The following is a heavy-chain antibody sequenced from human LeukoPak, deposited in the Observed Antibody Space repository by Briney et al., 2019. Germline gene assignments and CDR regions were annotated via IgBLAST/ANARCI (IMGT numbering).Heavy chain of an antibody. CDR2: IKQDGSEK. CDR3: ARNYDFWTSYYKGEFDY. J-gene: IGHJ4*02. CDR1: GFTFNKYA. Sequence: GGSLRLSCAASGFTFNKYAMAWVRQAPGKGLEGVANIKQDGSEKYYVDSVKGRFTISRDNAKNSLYLQMNSLRAEDTAVYYCARNYDFWTSYYKGEFDYWGQGTLVTVSS. V-gene: IGHV3-7*01. D-gene: IGHD3-3*01.